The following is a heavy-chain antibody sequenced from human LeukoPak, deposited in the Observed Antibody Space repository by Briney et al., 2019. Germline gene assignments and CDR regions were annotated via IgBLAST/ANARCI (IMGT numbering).Heavy chain of an antibody. D-gene: IGHD5-18*01. CDR3: ARHLSGVTGYTYGRGIDY. J-gene: IGHJ4*02. Sequence: GSLRLSCAASGFTFSSYGMHWVRQAPGKGLEWVANIKKDGSEKYYVDSVKGRFTISGDNAKTSLYLQTNSLRAEDTAVYYCARHLSGVTGYTYGRGIDYWGQGTLVTVSS. V-gene: IGHV3-7*01. CDR1: GFTFSSYG. CDR2: IKKDGSEK.